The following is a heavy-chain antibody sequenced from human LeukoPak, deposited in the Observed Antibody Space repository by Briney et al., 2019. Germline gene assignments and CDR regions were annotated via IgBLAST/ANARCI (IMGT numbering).Heavy chain of an antibody. CDR1: GYTFTSYG. CDR2: ISGQNGNT. Sequence: ASVKVSSKAAGYTFTSYGISWVRQAPGQGLEWMGWISGQNGNTNYAQKFLGRVTMTTDTSTSTGYMELRSLRSDDTAVYYCARDQSPGLFDYWGQGTLVTVSS. J-gene: IGHJ4*02. CDR3: ARDQSPGLFDY. V-gene: IGHV1-18*01.